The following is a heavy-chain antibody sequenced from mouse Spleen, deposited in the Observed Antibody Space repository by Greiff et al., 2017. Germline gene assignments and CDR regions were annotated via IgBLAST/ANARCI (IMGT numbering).Heavy chain of an antibody. J-gene: IGHJ3*01. CDR1: GYTFTDYE. V-gene: IGHV1-15*01. D-gene: IGHD1-1*01. CDR2: IDPETGGT. CDR3: TRPNYYGSSRAWFAY. Sequence: VQLQQSGAELVRPGASVTLSCKASGYTFTDYEMHWVKQTPVHGLEWIGAIDPETGGTAYNQKFKGKAILTADKSSSTAYMELRSLTSEDSAVYYCTRPNYYGSSRAWFAYWGQGTLVTVSA.